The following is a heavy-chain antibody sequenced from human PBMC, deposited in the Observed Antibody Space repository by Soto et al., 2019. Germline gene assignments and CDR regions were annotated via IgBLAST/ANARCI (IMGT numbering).Heavy chain of an antibody. Sequence: EVQLVESGGGLVKPGGSLRLSCVASGFTFSSYSMNWVRQAPGKGLEWVSSISSGSSYIYYADSVKGRFTISRDNAKNSLYLQMNSLRAEDTAVYYCARSDCSGGSCSLIDPWGQGTLVTVSS. CDR1: GFTFSSYS. CDR3: ARSDCSGGSCSLIDP. J-gene: IGHJ5*02. V-gene: IGHV3-21*01. D-gene: IGHD2-15*01. CDR2: ISSGSSYI.